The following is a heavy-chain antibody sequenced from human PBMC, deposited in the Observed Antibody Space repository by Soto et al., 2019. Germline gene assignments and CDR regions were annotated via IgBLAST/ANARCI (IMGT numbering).Heavy chain of an antibody. CDR2: IYYSGST. V-gene: IGHV4-39*01. Sequence: PSETLSLTCTVSGGSISSSSYYWGWIRQPPGKGLEWIGSIYYSGSTYYNPSLKSRVTVSVDTSKNQFSLKLSSVTAADTAVYYCASERAYYYDSRKDMDVWGQGTTVTVSS. CDR3: ASERAYYYDSRKDMDV. CDR1: GGSISSSSYY. J-gene: IGHJ6*02. D-gene: IGHD3-22*01.